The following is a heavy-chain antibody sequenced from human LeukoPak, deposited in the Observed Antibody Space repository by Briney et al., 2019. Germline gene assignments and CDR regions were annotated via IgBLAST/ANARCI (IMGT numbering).Heavy chain of an antibody. CDR3: AKDLGVTIFGVVIYGMDV. V-gene: IGHV3-30*18. J-gene: IGHJ6*02. CDR1: GFTFSSYG. D-gene: IGHD3-3*01. CDR2: ISYDGSNK. Sequence: GRSLRVSCAASGFTFSSYGMHWVRQAPGKGLEWVAVISYDGSNKYYADSVKGRFTISRDNSKNTLYLQMNSLRAEDTAVYYCAKDLGVTIFGVVIYGMDVWGQGTTVTVSS.